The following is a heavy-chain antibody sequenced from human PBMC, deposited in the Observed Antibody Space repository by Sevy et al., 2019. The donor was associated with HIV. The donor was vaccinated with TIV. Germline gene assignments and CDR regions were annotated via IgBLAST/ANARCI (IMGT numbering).Heavy chain of an antibody. CDR2: IYYSGST. CDR1: GGSINSGAYY. CDR3: ARVIVVAAARRYYFDY. J-gene: IGHJ4*02. V-gene: IGHV4-31*03. D-gene: IGHD3-16*02. Sequence: QSQTLSLTCTVSGGSINSGAYYWSWIRQHPGKGLEWIGYIYYSGSTYYNSFLKSRVTISLDTSKNQFSLELSSVTAADTATYYCARVIVVAAARRYYFDYWGQGSLVTVSS.